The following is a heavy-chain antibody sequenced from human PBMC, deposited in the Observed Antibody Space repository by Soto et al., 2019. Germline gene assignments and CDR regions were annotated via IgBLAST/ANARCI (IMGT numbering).Heavy chain of an antibody. V-gene: IGHV3-23*01. D-gene: IGHD4-17*01. CDR1: GFTFNTYA. CDR2: IGGGTGAT. J-gene: IGHJ4*02. CDR3: AKNSMSTVTRLGQYFDS. Sequence: EVQLLESGGGLVQPGGSLRLSCAASGFTFNTYAMSWVRQAPGEGLEWVSGIGGGTGATYNADSVKGRFIIARDNSKNTLYLQMNNLRVEDTAVYYCAKNSMSTVTRLGQYFDSWGQGTLVTVSS.